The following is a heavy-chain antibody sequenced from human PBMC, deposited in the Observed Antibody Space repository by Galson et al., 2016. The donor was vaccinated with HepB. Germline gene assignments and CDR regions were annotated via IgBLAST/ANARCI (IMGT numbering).Heavy chain of an antibody. D-gene: IGHD2-15*01. CDR1: GFTFSDYW. CDR3: ARDRGGSAGGYNCFDS. J-gene: IGHJ5*01. Sequence: SLRLSCAASGFTFSDYWMHWVRQAPGKGLMWVSRIKGDGSVTDYADSVKGRFTISRDNAKNALYMKMNSLRGDETAWYYCARDRGGSAGGYNCFDSWGQGMLVTVSS. V-gene: IGHV3-74*01. CDR2: IKGDGSVT.